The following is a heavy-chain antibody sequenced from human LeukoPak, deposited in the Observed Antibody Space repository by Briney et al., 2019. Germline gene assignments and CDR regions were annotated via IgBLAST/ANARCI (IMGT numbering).Heavy chain of an antibody. J-gene: IGHJ6*03. Sequence: PSETLSLTCAVSGYSISSGYYWGWIRQPPGKGLEWIGSIYHSGSTYYNPSLKSRVTISVDTSKSQFSLKLSSVTAADTAVYYCARHPAGGTFIGYYMDVWGKGTTVTVSS. CDR1: GYSISSGYY. CDR3: ARHPAGGTFIGYYMDV. D-gene: IGHD6-13*01. V-gene: IGHV4-38-2*01. CDR2: IYHSGST.